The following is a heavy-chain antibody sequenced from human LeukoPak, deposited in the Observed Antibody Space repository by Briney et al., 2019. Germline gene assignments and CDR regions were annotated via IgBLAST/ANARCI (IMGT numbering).Heavy chain of an antibody. J-gene: IGHJ4*02. V-gene: IGHV3-30-3*01. CDR3: ARGGAEAVTLDY. D-gene: IGHD6-13*01. CDR2: ISYDGSNK. CDR1: GFTFSSYA. Sequence: GSLRLSCAASGFTFSSYAMHCVRQAPGKALEWVADISYDGSNKYYADSVKGLFTISRDMSKNTLYLQMNSLRAEDTAEYYCARGGAEAVTLDYWGQGTLVTVSS.